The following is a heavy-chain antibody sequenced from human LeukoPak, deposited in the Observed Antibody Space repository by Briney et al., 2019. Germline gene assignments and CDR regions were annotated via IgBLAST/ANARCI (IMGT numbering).Heavy chain of an antibody. Sequence: PSETLSLTCTVSGASISGSGYYWSWIRQPPGKGLEWIGEINHSGSTNYNPSLKSRVTISVDTSKNQFSLKLSSVTAADTAVYYCARGRPDSSGYYYYYYMDVWGKGTTVTVSS. CDR2: INHSGST. J-gene: IGHJ6*03. CDR3: ARGRPDSSGYYYYYYMDV. V-gene: IGHV4-34*01. CDR1: GASISGSGYY. D-gene: IGHD3-22*01.